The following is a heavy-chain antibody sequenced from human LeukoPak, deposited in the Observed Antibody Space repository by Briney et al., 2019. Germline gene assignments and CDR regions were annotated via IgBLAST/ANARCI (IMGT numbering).Heavy chain of an antibody. D-gene: IGHD6-19*01. CDR3: ARCRYSSGWYEGWGFDY. CDR1: DGSFSGYY. Sequence: PSETLSLTCAVYDGSFSGYYWSWIRQPPGKGLEWIGEINHSGSTNYNPSLKSRVTISVHTSKNNFSLKLSSVTAADTAVYYCARCRYSSGWYEGWGFDYWGQGTLVTVSS. V-gene: IGHV4-34*01. J-gene: IGHJ4*02. CDR2: INHSGST.